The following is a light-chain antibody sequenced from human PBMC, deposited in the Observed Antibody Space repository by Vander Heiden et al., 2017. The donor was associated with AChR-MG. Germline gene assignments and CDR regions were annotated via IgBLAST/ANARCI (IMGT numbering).Light chain of an antibody. J-gene: IGKJ4*02. CDR2: DTS. CDR3: QQRRDWPIT. CDR1: QSLDSY. V-gene: IGKV3-11*01. Sequence: EIVLTHTPDTLSLSPGESATLSCRANQSLDSYLAWYQQKPGQAPRLLIHDTSNRATGTPARFSGSGSGTDFTLTISSLEPEDFAVYYCQQRRDWPITFGGGTKVEIK.